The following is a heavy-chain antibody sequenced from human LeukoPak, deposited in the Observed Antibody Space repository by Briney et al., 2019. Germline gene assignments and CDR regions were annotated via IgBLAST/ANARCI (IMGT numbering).Heavy chain of an antibody. CDR1: GYTFTSYG. J-gene: IGHJ4*02. CDR2: ISAYNGNT. D-gene: IGHD3-22*01. Sequence: ASVKVSCKASGYTFTSYGISWVRQAPGQGLEGMGWISAYNGNTNYAQKLQGGVTMTTDTSTSTAYMELRSLRSDDTAVYYCARDLYYYDSSGYSPQDYWGQGTLVTVSS. V-gene: IGHV1-18*01. CDR3: ARDLYYYDSSGYSPQDY.